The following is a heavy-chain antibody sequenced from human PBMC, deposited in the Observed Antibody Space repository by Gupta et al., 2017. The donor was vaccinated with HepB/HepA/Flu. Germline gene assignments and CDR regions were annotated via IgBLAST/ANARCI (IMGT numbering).Heavy chain of an antibody. J-gene: IGHJ3*02. CDR3: ARDSFVDGSRATCSLGHACDI. CDR2: IIPIFGST. D-gene: IGHD2-2*01. Sequence: TRAVPSGKVSCKASGGTFTTYAISWVRQAPGQGLEWMGGIIPIFGSTKYAQKCQGRVTITADESTNTAYMVLSSLRYEDTAVYYCARDSFVDGSRATCSLGHACDIWGQGTMGTVSS. CDR1: GGTFTTYA. V-gene: IGHV1-69*01.